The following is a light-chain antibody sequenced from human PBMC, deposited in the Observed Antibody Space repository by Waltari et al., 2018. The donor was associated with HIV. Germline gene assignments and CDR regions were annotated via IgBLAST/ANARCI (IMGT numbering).Light chain of an antibody. J-gene: IGKJ4*01. CDR3: QQYRYWPPFT. CDR1: QSVNND. V-gene: IGKV3-15*01. CDR2: AAS. Sequence: EIVLTQSPATLSVSPGERANLSCRASQSVNNDLAWYQQKPGQAPRLLIYAASTRATGIPARYSGSGSGTEFTLTISSLRSEDFAVYYCQQYRYWPPFTFGGGTKVDIK.